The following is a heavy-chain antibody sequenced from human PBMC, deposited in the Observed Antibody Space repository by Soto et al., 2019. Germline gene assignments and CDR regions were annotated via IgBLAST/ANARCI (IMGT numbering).Heavy chain of an antibody. CDR2: INHSGST. D-gene: IGHD1-1*01. Sequence: RLLLEKGLEWIGEINHSGSTNYNPSLKSRVTISVDTSKNQFSLKLSSVTAADTAVYYCAGGPYLETEFGGMAAWGQGTTVT. J-gene: IGHJ6*02. V-gene: IGHV4-34*01. CDR3: AGGPYLETEFGGMAA.